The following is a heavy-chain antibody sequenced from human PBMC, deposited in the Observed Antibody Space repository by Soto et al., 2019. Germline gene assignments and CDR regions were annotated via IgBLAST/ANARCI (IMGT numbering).Heavy chain of an antibody. CDR2: ISSSSSYI. CDR1: GFTFCSYS. CDR3: AIDIVVVPAANYYYYGMDV. D-gene: IGHD2-2*01. Sequence: GGSLRLSCAASGFTFCSYSMNWVRQAPGKGLEWVSSISSSSSYIYYADSVKGRFTISRDNAKNSLYLQMNSLRAEDTAVYYCAIDIVVVPAANYYYYGMDVWGQGTTVTVSS. V-gene: IGHV3-21*01. J-gene: IGHJ6*02.